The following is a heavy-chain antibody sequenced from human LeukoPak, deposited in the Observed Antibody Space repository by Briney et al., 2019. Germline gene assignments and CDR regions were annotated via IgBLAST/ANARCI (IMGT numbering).Heavy chain of an antibody. D-gene: IGHD6-13*01. J-gene: IGHJ6*04. CDR3: ARVKYSSSWDVPGYYYGMDV. CDR2: IKQDGSEK. V-gene: IGHV3-7*03. Sequence: GGSLRLSCAASGFTFSSYWMSWVRQAPGKGLEWVVNIKQDGSEKYYVDSVKGRFTISRDNAKNSLYLQMNSLRAEDTAVYYCARVKYSSSWDVPGYYYGMDVWGKGTTVTVSS. CDR1: GFTFSSYW.